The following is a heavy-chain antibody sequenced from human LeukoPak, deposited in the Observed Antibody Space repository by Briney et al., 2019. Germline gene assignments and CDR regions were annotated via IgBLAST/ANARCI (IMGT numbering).Heavy chain of an antibody. Sequence: GGSLRLSCAASGFTFSNYWMSWVRQAPGKGLEWVANINQDGSEEYYVDSMKGRFTISRDNAKNSLYLQMNSLRAEDTAVYYCARDPYDSSGYYQILFFDYWGQGTLVTVSS. CDR1: GFTFSNYW. D-gene: IGHD3-22*01. V-gene: IGHV3-7*01. CDR3: ARDPYDSSGYYQILFFDY. J-gene: IGHJ4*02. CDR2: INQDGSEE.